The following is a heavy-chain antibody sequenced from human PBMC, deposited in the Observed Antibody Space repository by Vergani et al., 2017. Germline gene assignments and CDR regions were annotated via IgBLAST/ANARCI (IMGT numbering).Heavy chain of an antibody. CDR2: ISSSSSYI. CDR1: GFTFSSYS. D-gene: IGHD3-22*01. Sequence: EVQLVESGGGLVKPGGSLRLSCAASGFTFSSYSMNWVRQAPGKGLEWVSSISSSSSYIYYADSVKGRFTISRDNAKNSRYLQMNSLRAEDTAVYYCARDLFYYDSSSYYSGFFDYWGQGTLVTVSS. CDR3: ARDLFYYDSSSYYSGFFDY. J-gene: IGHJ4*02. V-gene: IGHV3-21*01.